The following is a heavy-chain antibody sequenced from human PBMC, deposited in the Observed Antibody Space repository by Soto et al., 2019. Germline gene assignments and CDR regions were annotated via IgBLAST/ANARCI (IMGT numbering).Heavy chain of an antibody. D-gene: IGHD6-13*01. J-gene: IGHJ5*02. V-gene: IGHV1-69*08. Sequence: QVQLVQSGAEVKKPGSSVKVSCKASGGTFISYTLSWVRQAPGQGLEWMGRSIPIPEIVNYAQKFQGRLTITADKSSRTAYMELSSLRSEDTALYYCAREIGGQLVEGIVVDGPRSRWLYRWCQGSLVIVSS. CDR1: GGTFISYT. CDR2: SIPIPEIV. CDR3: AREIGGQLVEGIVVDGPRSRWLYR.